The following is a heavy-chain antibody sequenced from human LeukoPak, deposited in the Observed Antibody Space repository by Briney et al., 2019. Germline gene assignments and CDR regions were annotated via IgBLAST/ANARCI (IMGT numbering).Heavy chain of an antibody. CDR2: INPSGGST. D-gene: IGHD2-2*01. CDR1: GYNFTSYD. J-gene: IGHJ4*02. Sequence: ASVKASCKASGYNFTSYDISWVRQAPGQGLEWMGIINPSGGSTSYAQKFQGRVTMTRDTSTSTVYMELSSLRSEDTAVYYCARDPRGYQLLLDYWGQGTLVTVSS. CDR3: ARDPRGYQLLLDY. V-gene: IGHV1-46*01.